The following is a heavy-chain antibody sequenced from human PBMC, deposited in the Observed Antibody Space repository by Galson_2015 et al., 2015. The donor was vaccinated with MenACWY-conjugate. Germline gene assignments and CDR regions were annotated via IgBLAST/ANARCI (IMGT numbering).Heavy chain of an antibody. CDR2: IKQDGSEK. V-gene: IGHV3-7*03. CDR3: ARESSPNAFDI. J-gene: IGHJ3*02. CDR1: GFTFSSYW. Sequence: SLRLSCAASGFTFSSYWMSWVRQAPGKGLEWVANIKQDGSEKYYVDSVKGRFTISRDNAKNSLHLQMNSLRAEDTAVYYCARESSPNAFDIWGQGTMVTVSS.